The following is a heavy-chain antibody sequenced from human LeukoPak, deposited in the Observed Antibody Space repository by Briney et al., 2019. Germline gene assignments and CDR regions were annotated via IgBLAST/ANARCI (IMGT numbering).Heavy chain of an antibody. CDR3: ARGRLANYYDFWSGYYSYYYYMDV. CDR2: MNPNSGNT. CDR1: GYTFTSYD. D-gene: IGHD3-3*01. Sequence: ASVKVSCKASGYTFTSYDINWVRQATGQGLEWMGWMNPNSGNTGYAQKFQGRVTMTRNTSISTAYMELSSLRSEDTAVYYCARGRLANYYDFWSGYYSYYYYMDVWGKGTTVTVSS. J-gene: IGHJ6*03. V-gene: IGHV1-8*01.